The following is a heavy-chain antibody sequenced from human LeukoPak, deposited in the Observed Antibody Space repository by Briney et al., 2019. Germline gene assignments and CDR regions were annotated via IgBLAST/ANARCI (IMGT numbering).Heavy chain of an antibody. CDR3: ARGGYDYSNHDAFDI. V-gene: IGHV3-13*01. CDR1: GFTFSSYG. CDR2: IGTAGDT. D-gene: IGHD4-11*01. J-gene: IGHJ3*02. Sequence: GGSLRLSCAASGFTFSSYGMHWVRQATGKGLEWVSAIGTAGDTYYPGSVKGRFTISRENAKNSLYLQMNSLRAGDTAVYYCARGGYDYSNHDAFDIWGQGTMVTVSS.